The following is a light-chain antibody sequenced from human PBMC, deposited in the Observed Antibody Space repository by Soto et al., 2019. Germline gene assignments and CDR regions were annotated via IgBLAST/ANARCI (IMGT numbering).Light chain of an antibody. Sequence: QSALTQPTSVSGSPGQSITISCTGVSSDIGGYNHVSWYQQHPGKVPRLIIYDVDNRPLGVSNRFSGSQSGNMASLTISGLQAEDEADYYCGSYTGSIYVFGPGTKLTVL. CDR3: GSYTGSIYV. J-gene: IGLJ1*01. CDR2: DVD. V-gene: IGLV2-14*03. CDR1: SSDIGGYNH.